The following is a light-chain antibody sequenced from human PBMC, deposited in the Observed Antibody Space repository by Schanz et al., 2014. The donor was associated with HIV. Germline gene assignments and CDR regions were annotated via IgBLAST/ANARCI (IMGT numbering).Light chain of an antibody. Sequence: DIQMTQSPSTLSGSVGDRVTITCRASQNIANWVAWYQQKPGTAPNLLIFQASTLKSGVPLRFSGTGSGTEFTLAISGLQPDDFATYYCQQGYSYPYTFGQGTKLEIK. CDR3: QQGYSYPYT. CDR1: QNIANW. J-gene: IGKJ2*01. CDR2: QAS. V-gene: IGKV1-5*03.